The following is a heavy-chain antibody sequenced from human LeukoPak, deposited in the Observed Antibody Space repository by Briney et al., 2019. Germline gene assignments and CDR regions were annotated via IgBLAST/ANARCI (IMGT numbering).Heavy chain of an antibody. J-gene: IGHJ3*02. Sequence: GGSLRLSCAASGFTFSSYAMHWVRQAPGKGLEWVAVISYDGSNKYYADSVKGRFTISRDNSKNTLYLQMNSLRAEDTAVYYCARGNITMRVADFDIWGQGTMVNVSS. CDR2: ISYDGSNK. CDR1: GFTFSSYA. D-gene: IGHD3-22*01. V-gene: IGHV3-30-3*01. CDR3: ARGNITMRVADFDI.